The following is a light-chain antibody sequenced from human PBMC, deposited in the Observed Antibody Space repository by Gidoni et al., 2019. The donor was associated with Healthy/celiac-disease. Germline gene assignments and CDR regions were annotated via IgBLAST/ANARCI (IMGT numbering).Light chain of an antibody. CDR1: QSISSW. V-gene: IGKV1-5*03. CDR3: QQYNSYSRT. J-gene: IGKJ1*01. Sequence: DSQMTQSPSTLSTSVGDRVTITCRASQSISSWLAWYQQKPRKAPKLLISKASSLESGVPSRFSGSVSGTEFTLTISSLQPDAFATYYCQQYNSYSRTFXXXTKVELK. CDR2: KAS.